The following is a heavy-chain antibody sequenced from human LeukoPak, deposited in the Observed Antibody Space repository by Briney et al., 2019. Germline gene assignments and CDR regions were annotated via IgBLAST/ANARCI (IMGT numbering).Heavy chain of an antibody. D-gene: IGHD3-22*01. Sequence: PSETLSLTCAVSGGSISSGGYSWSRIRQPPGKGLEWIGYIYYSGSTNYNPSLKSRVTISVDTSKNQFSLKLSSVTAADTAVYYCAREGDYDSSGYYYRWFDPWGQGTLVTVSS. CDR2: IYYSGST. J-gene: IGHJ5*02. V-gene: IGHV4-61*08. CDR3: AREGDYDSSGYYYRWFDP. CDR1: GGSISSGGYS.